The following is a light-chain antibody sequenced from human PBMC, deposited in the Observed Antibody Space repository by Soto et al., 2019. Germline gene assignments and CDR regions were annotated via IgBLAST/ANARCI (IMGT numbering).Light chain of an antibody. CDR3: SSYTSSSTRV. V-gene: IGLV2-14*01. J-gene: IGLJ1*01. CDR1: ISDVGGYNY. Sequence: QSVLTQPASLSGSPGQSITISCTGTISDVGGYNYVSWYQHHPGKAPELMIFEVSNRPSGVSHRFSGSKSGNTASLTISGLQTEDEGDYYCSSYTSSSTRVFGTGTKVTVL. CDR2: EVS.